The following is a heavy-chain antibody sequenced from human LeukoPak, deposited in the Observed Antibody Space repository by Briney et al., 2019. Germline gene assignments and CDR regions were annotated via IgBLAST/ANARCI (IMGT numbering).Heavy chain of an antibody. CDR3: ARRIGYSSSWNWFDP. V-gene: IGHV4-4*07. J-gene: IGHJ5*02. D-gene: IGHD6-13*01. CDR1: GGSISSYY. CDR2: IYTSGST. Sequence: SETLSLTCTVSGGSISSYYWSWVRQPAGKGLEWIGRIYTSGSTNYNPSLKSRVTISVDTSKNQFSLKLSSVTAADTAVYYCARRIGYSSSWNWFDPWGQGTLVTVSS.